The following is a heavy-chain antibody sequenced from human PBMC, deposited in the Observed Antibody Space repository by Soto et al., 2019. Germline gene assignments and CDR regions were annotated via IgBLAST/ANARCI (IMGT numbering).Heavy chain of an antibody. CDR2: ISGQIAKT. Sequence: ASVKVSCKASGYSFHNFGIIWVRQAPGQGREWMGWISGQIAKTNYAQKFQGKVTMTTDTSTSTAYMELNTLTYDDTAMYYCARGPPSGSFSLTPRYWGQGTLVTVSS. D-gene: IGHD1-26*01. V-gene: IGHV1-18*04. CDR1: GYSFHNFG. J-gene: IGHJ4*02. CDR3: ARGPPSGSFSLTPRY.